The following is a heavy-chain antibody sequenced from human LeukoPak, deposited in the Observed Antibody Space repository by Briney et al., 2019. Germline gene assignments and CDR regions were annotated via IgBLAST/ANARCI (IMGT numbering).Heavy chain of an antibody. CDR3: ARGARLDY. J-gene: IGHJ4*02. V-gene: IGHV1-2*02. CDR1: GYTFTDYY. Sequence: ASVKVSCKASGYTFTDYYLHWVRQAPGQGLEWMGWINPYSGGTKYAQKFQGRVSMTRDMSISTTYMELSSLRSDDTAVFYCARGARLDYWGQGTLVTVSS. CDR2: INPYSGGT.